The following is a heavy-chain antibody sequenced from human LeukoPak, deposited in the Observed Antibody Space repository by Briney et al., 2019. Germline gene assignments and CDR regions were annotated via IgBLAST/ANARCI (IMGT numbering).Heavy chain of an antibody. J-gene: IGHJ4*02. D-gene: IGHD2-2*01. Sequence: PSETLSLTCTVSGGSISSSYWSWIRQPPGRGLEWIGDIYYTGSTDCNPSLKSRVTISVDTSKNQFSLNLSSVTAADTAVYYCARSDMPATLDYWGRGTLVTVSS. CDR1: GGSISSSY. CDR3: ARSDMPATLDY. CDR2: IYYTGST. V-gene: IGHV4-59*08.